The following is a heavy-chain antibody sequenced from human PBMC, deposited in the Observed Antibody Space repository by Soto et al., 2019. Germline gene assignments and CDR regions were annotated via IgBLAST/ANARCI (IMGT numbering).Heavy chain of an antibody. D-gene: IGHD2-21*02. V-gene: IGHV2-5*02. CDR2: LYWDDDK. J-gene: IGHJ6*02. Sequence: QVTLKESGPTLVKPTQTLTLTCTVSGVSLRTTGVGVGWVRQPPGKALEWLALLYWDDDKRYSPSLRSSLIIAKDISEKQVVLTMTNMDTVDTATYYCVQSRCGGDCLEIYSSHAYNGLDVWGQGTTVTVSS. CDR1: GVSLRTTGVG. CDR3: VQSRCGGDCLEIYSSHAYNGLDV.